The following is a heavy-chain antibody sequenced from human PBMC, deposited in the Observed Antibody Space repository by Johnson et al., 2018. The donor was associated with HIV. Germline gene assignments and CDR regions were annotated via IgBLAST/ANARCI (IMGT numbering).Heavy chain of an antibody. CDR3: ARGSRYTYDNDDAYLLHAFDI. D-gene: IGHD3-22*01. V-gene: IGHV3-30*03. J-gene: IGHJ3*02. CDR2: ISYDGSNK. CDR1: GFTVSSNY. Sequence: QVQLVESGGGLIQPGGSLRLSCAVSGFTVSSNYMSWVRQAPGKGLEWVAVISYDGSNKYYTDSVKGRFTISRDSSKNTLYLQMNSLRVEDTAVYYCARGSRYTYDNDDAYLLHAFDIWGQGTTVTVSS.